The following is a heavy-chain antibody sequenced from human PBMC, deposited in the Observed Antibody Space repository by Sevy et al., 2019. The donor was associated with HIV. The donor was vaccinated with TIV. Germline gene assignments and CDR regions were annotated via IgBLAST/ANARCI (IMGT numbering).Heavy chain of an antibody. CDR1: GYSFTGYY. Sequence: ASVKVSCKASGYSFTGYYIHWVRQAPGQGLEWMGWVNPNGGGTNYAQKFQGRVTMTRDTSISTAYMDLTRLRSDDTXXYYXXRXXFXSGTYLNDYWGQGTLVTVSS. CDR3: XRXXFXSGTYLNDY. CDR2: VNPNGGGT. D-gene: IGHD3-10*01. V-gene: IGHV1-2*02. J-gene: IGHJ4*02.